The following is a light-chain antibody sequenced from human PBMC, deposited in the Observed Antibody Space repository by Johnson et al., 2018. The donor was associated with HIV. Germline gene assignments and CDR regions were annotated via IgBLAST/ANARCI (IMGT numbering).Light chain of an antibody. CDR1: SSNIGNNY. V-gene: IGLV1-51*01. J-gene: IGLJ1*01. Sequence: QSVLTQPPSVSAAPGQKVTISCSGSSSNIGNNYVSWYQQLPGTAPKLLIYDNNKRPSGIPDRFSGSKSGTSATLGITGLQTGDEADYYCGNWDISLREYVFGTGTKVTVL. CDR2: DNN. CDR3: GNWDISLREYV.